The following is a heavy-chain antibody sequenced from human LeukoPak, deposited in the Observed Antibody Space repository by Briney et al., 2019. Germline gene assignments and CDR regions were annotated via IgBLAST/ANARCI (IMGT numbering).Heavy chain of an antibody. CDR2: ISSGTSYI. CDR1: GFTFSNYE. J-gene: IGHJ3*02. V-gene: IGHV3-21*01. CDR3: ARDPTSSWETAFDI. Sequence: KAGGSLRLSCAVSGFTFSNYEMNWVRQAPGKGLEWVSSISSGTSYIYYADSVKGRFTISRDNAKNSLYLQMNSLRAEDTAVYYCARDPTSSWETAFDIWGQGTMVTVSS. D-gene: IGHD1-26*01.